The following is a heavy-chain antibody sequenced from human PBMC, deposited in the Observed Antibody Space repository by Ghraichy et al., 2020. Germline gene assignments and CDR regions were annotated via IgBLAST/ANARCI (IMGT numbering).Heavy chain of an antibody. V-gene: IGHV4-34*01. CDR2: INHSGST. CDR3: ARVRGRITMVRGGWFDP. J-gene: IGHJ5*02. CDR1: GGSFSGYY. D-gene: IGHD3-10*01. Sequence: SETLSLTCAVYGGSFSGYYWSWIRQPPGKGLEWIGEINHSGSTYYNPSLKSRVTLSVDTSKNQFSLKLSSVTAADTAVYYCARVRGRITMVRGGWFDPWGQGTLVTVSS.